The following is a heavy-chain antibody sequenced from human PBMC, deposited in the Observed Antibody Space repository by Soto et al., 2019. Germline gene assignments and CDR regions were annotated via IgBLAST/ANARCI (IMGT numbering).Heavy chain of an antibody. Sequence: ASVKVSCKASGGTFSSFAVSWVRQAPGQGLEWMGRILPMLHTTNYAQKFQDRLTITADTSTNTAYMDLRSLRSEDTAVYFCAREGYTSSSTPSFLDSWGQGTLVTVSS. CDR1: GGTFSSFA. J-gene: IGHJ4*02. CDR2: ILPMLHTT. D-gene: IGHD6-6*01. CDR3: AREGYTSSSTPSFLDS. V-gene: IGHV1-69*10.